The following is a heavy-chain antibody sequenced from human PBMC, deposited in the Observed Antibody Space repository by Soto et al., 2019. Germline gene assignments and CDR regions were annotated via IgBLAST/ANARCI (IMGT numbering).Heavy chain of an antibody. CDR1: GFTFSNAW. J-gene: IGHJ6*02. CDR2: IKSKTDGGTT. D-gene: IGHD3-10*01. Sequence: GGSLRLSCAASGFTFSNAWMNWVRQAPGKGLEWVGRIKSKTDGGTTDYAAPVKGRFTISRDDSKNTLYLQMNSLKTEDTAVYYCTANNYGSGSYYDYYYYYYGMDVWGQGTTVTVSS. V-gene: IGHV3-15*07. CDR3: TANNYGSGSYYDYYYYYYGMDV.